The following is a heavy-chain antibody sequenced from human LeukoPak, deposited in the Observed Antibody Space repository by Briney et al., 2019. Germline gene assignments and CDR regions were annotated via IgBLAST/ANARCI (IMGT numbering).Heavy chain of an antibody. V-gene: IGHV4-39*07. CDR1: GGSISSSSYY. J-gene: IGHJ3*02. CDR2: IYYSGST. D-gene: IGHD2-15*01. CDR3: ARDHLHCSGGSCYQDVEMATGDAFDI. Sequence: SETLSLTCTVSGGSISSSSYYWGWIRQPPGKGLEWIGSIYYSGSTYYNPSLKSRVTISVDKSKNQFSLKLSSVTAADTAVYYCARDHLHCSGGSCYQDVEMATGDAFDIWGQGTMVTVSS.